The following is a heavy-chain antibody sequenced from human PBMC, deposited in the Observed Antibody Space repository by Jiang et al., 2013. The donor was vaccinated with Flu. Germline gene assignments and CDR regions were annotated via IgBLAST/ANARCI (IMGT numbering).Heavy chain of an antibody. CDR1: GFTFSSYW. CDR2: ITSDGSSA. Sequence: PGGSLRLSCAASGFTFSSYWMHWVRQAPGKGLVWVSRITSDGSSADYADSVRGRFTISRDNAKNTVYLQMTSLRAEDTAVYYCARDTPQSGSSADFWGPGTLVTVSS. V-gene: IGHV3-74*01. J-gene: IGHJ4*02. CDR3: ARDTPQSGSSADF. D-gene: IGHD1-26*01.